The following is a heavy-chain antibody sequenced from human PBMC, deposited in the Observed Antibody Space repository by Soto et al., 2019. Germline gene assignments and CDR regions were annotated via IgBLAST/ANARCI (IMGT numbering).Heavy chain of an antibody. D-gene: IGHD7-27*01. J-gene: IGHJ4*02. V-gene: IGHV4-59*11. Sequence: PSETLSLTCTVSGGSINNHYWSWIRQPPGKGLEWLGYVYYNWITNYNPPLKSRVTMSADTSKNHLSLNLTSLTAADTAIYYCTRANWYSEYWGQGTLVTVS. CDR1: GGSINNHY. CDR3: TRANWYSEY. CDR2: VYYNWIT.